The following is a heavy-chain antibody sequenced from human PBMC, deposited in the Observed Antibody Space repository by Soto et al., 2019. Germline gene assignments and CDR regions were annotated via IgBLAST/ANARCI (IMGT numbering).Heavy chain of an antibody. J-gene: IGHJ6*02. CDR1: GYTFTDYY. V-gene: IGHV1-2*02. Sequence: ASVKVSCKASGYTFTDYYIHWVRQAPGQGLEWMGWINPNTGGTKFAQKFQGRVTMTRDTSISTAFMELNRLRSDDAAVFYCARSDPPYYSGSGRNYYYSMDVWGQGTTVTVSS. CDR3: ARSDPPYYSGSGRNYYYSMDV. D-gene: IGHD3-10*01. CDR2: INPNTGGT.